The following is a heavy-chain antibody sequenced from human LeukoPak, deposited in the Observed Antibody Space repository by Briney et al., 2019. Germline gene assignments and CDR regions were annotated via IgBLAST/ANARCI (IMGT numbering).Heavy chain of an antibody. CDR3: ATPTVGGVY. V-gene: IGHV1-69-2*01. J-gene: IGHJ4*02. CDR1: GHTLTDNF. CDR2: IDPEEGET. D-gene: IGHD3-10*01. Sequence: ASVKVSCRTFGHTLTDNFMHWLQQVPGKGFEWLGRIDPEEGETIYTEKFEGRVTFTADKSTDTAHMELTSLTSEDTAVYFCATPTVGGVYWGQGTLVTVSS.